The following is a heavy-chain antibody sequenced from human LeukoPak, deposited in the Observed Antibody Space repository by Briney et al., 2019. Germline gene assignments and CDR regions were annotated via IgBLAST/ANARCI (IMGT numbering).Heavy chain of an antibody. Sequence: GGSLRLSCAASESIVSGNYMTWVRQAPGKGLEWLSVIYTGGGTYYADSVKGRFTISRDTSKTTVYLQMNSLRGDDTAIYYCAHYDFWSGHALDIWGQGAMVTVSS. CDR3: AHYDFWSGHALDI. V-gene: IGHV3-66*01. J-gene: IGHJ3*02. D-gene: IGHD3-3*01. CDR1: ESIVSGNY. CDR2: IYTGGGT.